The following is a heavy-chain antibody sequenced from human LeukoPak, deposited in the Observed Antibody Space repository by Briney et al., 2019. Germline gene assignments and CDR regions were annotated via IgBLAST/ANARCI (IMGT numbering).Heavy chain of an antibody. D-gene: IGHD3-22*01. V-gene: IGHV3-23*01. Sequence: GGSLRLSCAASGFTFSSYAMSCVRQAPGKGLEWVSAISGSGGNTYYADSVKGRFTISRDNSKNTLYLQMNSLRAEDTAVYYCAKAKTMTHDAFDIWGQGTMVTVSS. CDR1: GFTFSSYA. CDR3: AKAKTMTHDAFDI. CDR2: ISGSGGNT. J-gene: IGHJ3*02.